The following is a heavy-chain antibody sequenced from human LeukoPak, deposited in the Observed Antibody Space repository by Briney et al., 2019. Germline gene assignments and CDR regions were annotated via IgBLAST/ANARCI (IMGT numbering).Heavy chain of an antibody. D-gene: IGHD3-10*01. CDR2: ISSNGGST. CDR3: ARGLNYYGSGSYYIFDY. V-gene: IGHV3-64*01. CDR1: GFTFSSYA. Sequence: PGGSLRLSCAASGFTFSSYAMHWVRQAPGKGLEYVSAISSNGGSTYYANSVKGRFTISRDNSKNTLYLQMGSLRAEDMAAYYCARGLNYYGSGSYYIFDYWGQGTLVTVSS. J-gene: IGHJ4*02.